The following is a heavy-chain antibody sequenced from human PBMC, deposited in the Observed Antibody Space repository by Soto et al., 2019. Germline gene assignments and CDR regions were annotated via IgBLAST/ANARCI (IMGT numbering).Heavy chain of an antibody. V-gene: IGHV3-23*01. J-gene: IGHJ6*02. Sequence: GGALRVSCAASGFTFSSYAMSWVRQAPGKGLEWVSAISGSGGSTYYADSVKGRFTISRDNSKNTLYLQMNSLRAEDTAVYYCAKILAARTNYYYYYGMDVWGQGTTVTVSS. D-gene: IGHD6-6*01. CDR2: ISGSGGST. CDR1: GFTFSSYA. CDR3: AKILAARTNYYYYYGMDV.